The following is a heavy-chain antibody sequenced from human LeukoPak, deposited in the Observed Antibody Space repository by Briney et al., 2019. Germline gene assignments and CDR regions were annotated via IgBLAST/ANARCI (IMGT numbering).Heavy chain of an antibody. J-gene: IGHJ4*02. CDR3: VIGVGWQPDY. Sequence: SETLSLTCTVFGDSVTGYYLNWVRQPPGKGLEWMGHIYKIGTTNYNPSLKSRLTISADTSKNQFSLKLRSVTAADTAVYYCVIGVGWQPDYWGQGALVTVSS. V-gene: IGHV4-59*02. CDR2: IYKIGTT. D-gene: IGHD2-15*01. CDR1: GDSVTGYY.